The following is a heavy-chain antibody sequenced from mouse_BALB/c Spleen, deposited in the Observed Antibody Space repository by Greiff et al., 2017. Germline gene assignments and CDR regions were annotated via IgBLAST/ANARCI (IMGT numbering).Heavy chain of an antibody. Sequence: EVKVEESGGGLVQPGGSRKLSCAASGFTFSSFGMHWVRQAPEKGLEWVAYISSGSSTIYYADTVKGRFTISRDNPKNTLFLQMTSLRSEDTAMYYCARDGPAWLAYWGQGTLVTVSA. CDR3: ARDGPAWLAY. CDR2: ISSGSSTI. V-gene: IGHV5-17*02. CDR1: GFTFSSFG. J-gene: IGHJ3*01. D-gene: IGHD2-3*01.